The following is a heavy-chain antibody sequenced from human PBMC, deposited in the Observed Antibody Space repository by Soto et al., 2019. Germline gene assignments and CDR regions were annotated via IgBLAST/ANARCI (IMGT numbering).Heavy chain of an antibody. CDR1: GFTFSSYG. Sequence: SLRLSCGASGFTFSSYGMHWVRQAPGKGLEWVAVIWSDGINRFYADSVRGRFAFSRDNSKNTLSLQMNSLRAEDTAVYYCVRERAPFDAFDTWGQGTVVTVSS. J-gene: IGHJ3*02. V-gene: IGHV3-33*01. CDR3: VRERAPFDAFDT. CDR2: IWSDGINR.